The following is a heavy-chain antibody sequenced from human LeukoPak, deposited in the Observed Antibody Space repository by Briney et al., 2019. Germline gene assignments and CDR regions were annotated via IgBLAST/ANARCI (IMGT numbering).Heavy chain of an antibody. V-gene: IGHV4-4*07. CDR3: ARELVRGSSYLFDY. J-gene: IGHJ4*02. Sequence: SETLSLTCTVSGGSISSYYWSWIRQPAGKGLEWIGRIYTSGSTNYNTSLKSRVTMSVDTSKNQFSLKLSSVTAADTAVYYCARELVRGSSYLFDYWGQGTLVTVSS. CDR2: IYTSGST. D-gene: IGHD6-13*01. CDR1: GGSISSYY.